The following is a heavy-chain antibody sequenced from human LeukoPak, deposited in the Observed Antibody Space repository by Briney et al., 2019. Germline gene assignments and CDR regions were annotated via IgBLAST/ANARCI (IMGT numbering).Heavy chain of an antibody. CDR1: GYIFASYG. CDR2: ISAYNGDT. CDR3: ARDTALIITPGGPDY. Sequence: ASVKVSCXASGYIFASYGISWVRQAPGQGLEWMGWISAYNGDTKYAQNLQGRVTLTTGTSTGTAYMELRSLTSDDTALYYCARDTALIITPGGPDYWGRGTLITVSS. V-gene: IGHV1-18*01. J-gene: IGHJ4*02. D-gene: IGHD3-10*01.